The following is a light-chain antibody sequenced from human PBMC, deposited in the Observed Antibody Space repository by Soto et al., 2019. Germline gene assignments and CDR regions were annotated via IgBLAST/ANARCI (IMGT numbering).Light chain of an antibody. CDR3: MQARQTPLT. V-gene: IGKV2-28*01. J-gene: IGKJ4*01. CDR2: LGS. CDR1: QSLLHSDGYNY. Sequence: DIVMTQSPLSLPVTPGEPASISCRSSQSLLHSDGYNYLDWFLQRPGQSPQLLIYLGSSRASGVPDRFSGSGSGTDFTLKISRGEAEDVGVYYCMQARQTPLTCGGGTRGDIK.